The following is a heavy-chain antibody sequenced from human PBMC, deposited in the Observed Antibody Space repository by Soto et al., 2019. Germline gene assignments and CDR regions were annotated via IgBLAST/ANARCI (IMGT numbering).Heavy chain of an antibody. CDR2: ISGSGGST. V-gene: IGHV3-23*01. D-gene: IGHD3-10*01. J-gene: IGHJ4*02. CDR3: AKQRADYGSGADTFYFDS. CDR1: GFTFSSYA. Sequence: GSLRLSCAASGFTFSSYAMSWVRQAPGKGLEWVSAISGSGGSTYYADSVKGRFTISRDNSKNTLYLQMNSLRAEDTAVYYCAKQRADYGSGADTFYFDSWGQGALVTVSS.